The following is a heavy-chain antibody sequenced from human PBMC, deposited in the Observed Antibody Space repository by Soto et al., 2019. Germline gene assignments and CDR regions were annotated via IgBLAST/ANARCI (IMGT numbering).Heavy chain of an antibody. V-gene: IGHV1-2*04. D-gene: IGHD3-22*01. J-gene: IGHJ6*02. CDR2: INPNSGGT. CDR3: AMSSGYYYSYYYYGMDV. Sequence: QVQLVQSGAEVKKPGASVKVSCKASGYTFTGYYMHWVRQAPGQGLEWMGWINPNSGGTNYAQKFQGWVTMTRDTSISTAYMELSRLRSDDTAVYYCAMSSGYYYSYYYYGMDVWGQGTTVTVSS. CDR1: GYTFTGYY.